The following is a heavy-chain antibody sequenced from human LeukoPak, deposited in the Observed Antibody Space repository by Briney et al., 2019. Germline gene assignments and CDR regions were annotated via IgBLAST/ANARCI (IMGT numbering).Heavy chain of an antibody. D-gene: IGHD6-13*01. J-gene: IGHJ6*03. CDR2: INHSGST. CDR1: GGSFSDYH. V-gene: IGHV4-34*01. Sequence: PSETLSLTCAVYGGSFSDYHWSWIRQPPGKGLEWIGEINHSGSTKYNPSLKSRATISVDTSKHQFSLKLSSVTAADTAVYYCAGAPRSGSSWSHYSHYMDVWGKGTTVTVSS. CDR3: AGAPRSGSSWSHYSHYMDV.